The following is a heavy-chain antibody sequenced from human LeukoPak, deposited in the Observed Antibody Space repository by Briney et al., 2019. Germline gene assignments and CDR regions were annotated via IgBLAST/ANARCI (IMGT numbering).Heavy chain of an antibody. CDR1: GDSISSSNFY. CDR2: RYYSGST. CDR3: ARDEHDYGDYGTFDY. V-gene: IGHV4-39*07. J-gene: IGHJ4*02. Sequence: PSETLSLTCTVSGDSISSSNFYWAWIRQPPGKGLEWIGSRYYSGSTHYKPSIKSRVTISVDTSKNQFSLKLRSVTAADTAVYYCARDEHDYGDYGTFDYWGQGTLVTVSS. D-gene: IGHD4-17*01.